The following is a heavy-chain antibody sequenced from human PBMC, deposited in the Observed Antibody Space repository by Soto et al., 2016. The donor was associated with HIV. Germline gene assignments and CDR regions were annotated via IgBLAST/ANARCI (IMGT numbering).Heavy chain of an antibody. Sequence: EVQLVESGGDLVQPGGSLRLPCAASGFRFSIYAMHWVRQAPGKALEYVAGIGSKGTSAYYADSVKGRFTIFRHNAENTLYLQMDSLRVEDTGLYYCASLIIAATGGVAFDIWGQGAMVTVSS. D-gene: IGHD6-6*01. V-gene: IGHV3-64*07. CDR3: ASLIIAATGGVAFDI. J-gene: IGHJ3*02. CDR2: IGSKGTSA. CDR1: GFRFSIYA.